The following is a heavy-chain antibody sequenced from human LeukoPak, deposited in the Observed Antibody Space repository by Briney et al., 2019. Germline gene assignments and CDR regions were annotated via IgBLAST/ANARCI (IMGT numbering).Heavy chain of an antibody. J-gene: IGHJ5*02. CDR2: IKSKTDGGTT. D-gene: IGHD2-15*01. V-gene: IGHV3-15*01. CDR3: TTVVGIVEVVAATPNWFDP. Sequence: GGSLRLSCAASGFTFSNAWMSWVRQAPGKGLEWVGRIKSKTDGGTTDYAAPVKGRFTISRDDSKNTLYLQMNSLKTEDTAVYYCTTVVGIVEVVAATPNWFDPWGQGTLVTVSS. CDR1: GFTFSNAW.